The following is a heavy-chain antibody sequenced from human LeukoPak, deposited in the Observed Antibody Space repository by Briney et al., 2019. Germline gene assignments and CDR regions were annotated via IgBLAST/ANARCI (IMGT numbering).Heavy chain of an antibody. CDR3: ARDAERYCSSASCYPFDN. J-gene: IGHJ4*02. CDR2: INEDGSST. V-gene: IGHV3-74*01. Sequence: GGSLRLSCAASGFTFSSYWMHWVRQAPGKGLVWVSRINEDGSSTTYADSVKGRFTISRDNAKNTLFLQMNSLRAEDTAVYYCARDAERYCSSASCYPFDNWGQGTLVTVSS. CDR1: GFTFSSYW. D-gene: IGHD2-2*01.